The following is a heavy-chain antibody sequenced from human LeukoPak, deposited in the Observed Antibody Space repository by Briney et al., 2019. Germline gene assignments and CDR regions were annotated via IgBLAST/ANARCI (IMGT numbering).Heavy chain of an antibody. CDR2: IKEDGSDK. CDR3: ARDLGSSVGY. V-gene: IGHV3-7*05. Sequence: PGGSLRLSCAASGFTFSTYWMNWVRQAPGKGLEWVAHIKEDGSDKYYVDSVKGRFTISRDNAKNSLYLQMNSLGAEDTAVYYCARDLGSSVGYWGQGTLVTVFS. J-gene: IGHJ4*02. D-gene: IGHD6-13*01. CDR1: GFTFSTYW.